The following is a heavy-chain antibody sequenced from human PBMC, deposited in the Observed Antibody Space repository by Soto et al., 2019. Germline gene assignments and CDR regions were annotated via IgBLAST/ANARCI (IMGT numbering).Heavy chain of an antibody. CDR3: ARSVFP. V-gene: IGHV4-31*11. CDR2: IYYSGST. Sequence: PSETLSLTCAVSGDSISSGGFSWSWIRQPPGKGLEWIGYIYYSGSTYYKPSLKSRVTISVDTSKNQFSLKLSSVTAADTAVYYCARSVFPWGRGTLVTVSS. CDR1: GDSISSGGFS. J-gene: IGHJ5*02.